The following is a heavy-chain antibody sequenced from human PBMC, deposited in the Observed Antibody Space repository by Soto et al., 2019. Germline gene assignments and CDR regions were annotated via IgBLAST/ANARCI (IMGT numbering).Heavy chain of an antibody. J-gene: IGHJ6*02. D-gene: IGHD6-19*01. V-gene: IGHV5-51*01. CDR3: ARCRTPEELNIAVAGGYYGMDV. CDR1: GYSFTSYW. CDR2: IYPGDSDT. Sequence: PGESLKISCKGSGYSFTSYWIGWVRQMPGKGLEWMGIIYPGDSDTRYSPSFQGQVTISADKSISTAYLQWSSLKASDTAMYYCARCRTPEELNIAVAGGYYGMDVWGQGSTVTVSS.